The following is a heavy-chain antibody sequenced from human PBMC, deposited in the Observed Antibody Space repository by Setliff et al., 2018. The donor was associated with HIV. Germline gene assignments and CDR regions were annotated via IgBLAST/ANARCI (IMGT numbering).Heavy chain of an antibody. CDR2: IYASGSP. V-gene: IGHV4-61*02. J-gene: IGHJ4*02. D-gene: IGHD6-19*01. CDR1: GGSISSVNYY. Sequence: KPSETLSLTCNVSGGSISSVNYYWNWIRQPAGKGLEWIGRIYASGSPTYNSSPESRVTISVDTSKNHFSLRLNSVTAADTAVYFCARAPRYYRGWYIPEYFDNWGEGTLVTVSS. CDR3: ARAPRYYRGWYIPEYFDN.